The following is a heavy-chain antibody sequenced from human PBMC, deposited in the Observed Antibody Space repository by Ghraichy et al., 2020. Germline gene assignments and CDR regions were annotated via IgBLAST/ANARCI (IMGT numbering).Heavy chain of an antibody. CDR1: GFTFSSYA. J-gene: IGHJ4*02. V-gene: IGHV3-64D*06. CDR3: VKGPDFSSGWYGPTHFDY. Sequence: GGSLRLSCSASGFTFSSYAMHWVRQAPGKGLEYVSAISSNGGSTYYADSVKGRFTISRDNSKNTLYLQMSSLRAEDTAVYYCVKGPDFSSGWYGPTHFDYWGQGTLVTVSS. CDR2: ISSNGGST. D-gene: IGHD6-19*01.